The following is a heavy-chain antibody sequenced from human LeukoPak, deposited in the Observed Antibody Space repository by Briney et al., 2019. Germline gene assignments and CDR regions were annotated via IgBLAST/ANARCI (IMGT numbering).Heavy chain of an antibody. Sequence: ASVKVSCKASGGTFSSYAISWVRQAPGQGLEWMGGITPIFGTANYAQKFQGRVTITADESTSTAYMELSSLRSEDTAVYYCAKSGGPTSILFGYWGQGTLVTVSS. CDR2: ITPIFGTA. CDR3: AKSGGPTSILFGY. D-gene: IGHD2-21*01. J-gene: IGHJ4*02. CDR1: GGTFSSYA. V-gene: IGHV1-69*13.